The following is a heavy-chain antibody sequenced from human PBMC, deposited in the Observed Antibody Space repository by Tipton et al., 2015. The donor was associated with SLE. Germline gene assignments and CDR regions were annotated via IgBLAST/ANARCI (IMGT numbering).Heavy chain of an antibody. CDR2: IYTSGST. V-gene: IGHV4-61*02. CDR3: ARGLSN. CDR1: GGSISSGSYY. Sequence: TLSLTCTVSGGSISSGSYYWSWIRQPAGKGLEWIGRIYTSGSTNYNPSLKSRVTISVDKSKNQFSLKLSSVTAADTAVYYCARGLSNWGQGTLVTVSS. J-gene: IGHJ4*02.